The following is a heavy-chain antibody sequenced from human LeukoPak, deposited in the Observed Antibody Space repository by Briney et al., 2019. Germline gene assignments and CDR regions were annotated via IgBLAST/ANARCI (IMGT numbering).Heavy chain of an antibody. Sequence: GGSLRLSCAASGFTFSSYAMNWVRQAPGKGLEWVSAISGSGGSTYYADSVKGRFTISRDNSKNTLYLQMNSLRAEDTAVYYCAKDRSVYGDADYWGQGTLVTVSS. D-gene: IGHD4-17*01. CDR2: ISGSGGST. J-gene: IGHJ4*02. CDR3: AKDRSVYGDADY. CDR1: GFTFSSYA. V-gene: IGHV3-23*01.